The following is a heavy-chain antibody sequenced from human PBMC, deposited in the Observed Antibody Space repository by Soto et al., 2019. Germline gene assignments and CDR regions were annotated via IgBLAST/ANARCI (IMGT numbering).Heavy chain of an antibody. D-gene: IGHD6-19*01. CDR2: ISGSGGST. CDR1: GFTFSSYA. Sequence: EVQLLESGGGLVQPGGSLRLSCAASGFTFSSYAMSWVRQAPGKGLEWVSAISGSGGSTYYADSVKGRFTISRDNSKNKLYLQMNSRKAEDTAVYYCAKDTAVAGKGARLSFDYWGQGTLVTVSS. CDR3: AKDTAVAGKGARLSFDY. V-gene: IGHV3-23*01. J-gene: IGHJ4*02.